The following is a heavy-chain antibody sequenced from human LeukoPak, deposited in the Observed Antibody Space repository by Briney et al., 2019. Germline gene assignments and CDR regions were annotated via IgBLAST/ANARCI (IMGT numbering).Heavy chain of an antibody. V-gene: IGHV4-34*01. CDR2: INESGRS. Sequence: SETLSLTCAVYGGSVSGFHWNWIRQPPGKGLEWIGEINESGRSSYKSSLMSRVTISIDTSKNHLSLKLDSVTAADTAVYYCARASPTTNKGAYGWFDPWGQGTLVTVSS. D-gene: IGHD1-14*01. CDR1: GGSVSGFH. J-gene: IGHJ5*02. CDR3: ARASPTTNKGAYGWFDP.